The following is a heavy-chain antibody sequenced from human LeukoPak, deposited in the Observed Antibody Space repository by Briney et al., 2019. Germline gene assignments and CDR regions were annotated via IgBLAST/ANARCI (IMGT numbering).Heavy chain of an antibody. D-gene: IGHD6-19*01. CDR2: IYTRGST. Sequence: PSETLSLTCTVSGGSISSGSYFWNWIRQPAGKGLEWIGRIYTRGSTNYNPSLKSRVTISVDTSKNQFSLKLSSVTAADTAVYYCARSSIAVAGDNWFDPWGQGTLVTVSS. CDR1: GGSISSGSYF. J-gene: IGHJ5*02. V-gene: IGHV4-61*02. CDR3: ARSSIAVAGDNWFDP.